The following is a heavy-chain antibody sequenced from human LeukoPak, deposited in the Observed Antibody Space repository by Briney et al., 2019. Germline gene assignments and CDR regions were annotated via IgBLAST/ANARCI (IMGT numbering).Heavy chain of an antibody. V-gene: IGHV4-31*03. J-gene: IGHJ5*02. D-gene: IGHD2-2*01. Sequence: SETLSLTCTVSGGSISSGGYYWSWIRQYPGKGLEWIGYIYYSGSTYYNPSLKSRVTISVDTSKNQFSLKLSSVTAADTAVYYCAGYCSSTSCYRYLNWFDPWGQGTLVTVSS. CDR1: GGSISSGGYY. CDR2: IYYSGST. CDR3: AGYCSSTSCYRYLNWFDP.